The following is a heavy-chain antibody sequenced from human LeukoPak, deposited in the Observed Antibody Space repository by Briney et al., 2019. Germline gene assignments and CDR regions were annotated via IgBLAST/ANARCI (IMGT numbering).Heavy chain of an antibody. CDR2: ILSTDGT. CDR1: GGSVRNDY. CDR3: AGVRLGDIYCYFYYLDV. Sequence: SSDTQSLTWSVSGGSVRNDYWTWVRQAPRKGLEWIGYILSTDGTNYSPSFNSRFTISLDNSKKQLSLKVTSLTAADAAGYSCAGVRLGDIYCYFYYLDVWGRGTTVTVSS. J-gene: IGHJ6*03. V-gene: IGHV4-59*02. D-gene: IGHD3-9*01.